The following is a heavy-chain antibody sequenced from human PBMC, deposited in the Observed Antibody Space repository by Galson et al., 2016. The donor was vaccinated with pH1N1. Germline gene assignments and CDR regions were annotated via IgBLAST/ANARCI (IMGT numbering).Heavy chain of an antibody. D-gene: IGHD2-2*01. J-gene: IGHJ4*02. CDR2: IYQSGGT. Sequence: TLSLTCTVSGGSVKSDAYYWNWIRQTPGKGLEWLGYIYYSGYIYQSGGTYYNPSLKSRVSISVYLSKKQFSLTMNSVTAADTAVYFCARSQLWGRSAIWGQGALVTVSS. CDR1: GGSVKSDAYY. CDR3: ARSQLWGRSAI. V-gene: IGHV4-30-4*08.